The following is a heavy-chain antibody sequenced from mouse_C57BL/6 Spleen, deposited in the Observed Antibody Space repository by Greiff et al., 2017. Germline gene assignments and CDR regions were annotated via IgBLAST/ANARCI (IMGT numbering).Heavy chain of an antibody. J-gene: IGHJ3*01. D-gene: IGHD2-3*01. CDR1: GYSITSGYY. CDR3: ARDRIYDGYYEAY. CDR2: ISYDGSN. V-gene: IGHV3-6*01. Sequence: EVQLQESGPGLVKPSQSLSLTCSVTGYSITSGYYWNWIRQFPGNKLEWMGYISYDGSNNYNPSLKNRISITRDKSMNQFFLKLNSVTTEDTATYYCARDRIYDGYYEAYWGQGTLVTVSA.